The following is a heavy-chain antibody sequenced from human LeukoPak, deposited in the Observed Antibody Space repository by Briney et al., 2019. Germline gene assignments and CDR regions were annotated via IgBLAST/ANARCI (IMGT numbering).Heavy chain of an antibody. CDR3: AREDGTFDY. CDR1: GFTFTSYW. J-gene: IGHJ4*02. V-gene: IGHV3-7*01. D-gene: IGHD1-14*01. CDR2: IKSDGD. Sequence: GGSLRLSCAASGFTFTSYWMNWVRQAPGKGLEWVANIKSDGDSYVDSVKGRFTISRDNAKNSLYLQMNSLRAEDTAVYYCAREDGTFDYWGQGALVTVSS.